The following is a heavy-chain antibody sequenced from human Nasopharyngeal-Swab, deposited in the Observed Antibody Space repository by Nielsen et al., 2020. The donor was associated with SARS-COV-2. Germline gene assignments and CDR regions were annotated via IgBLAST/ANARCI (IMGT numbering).Heavy chain of an antibody. Sequence: WIRQPPGKGLEWIGEINHSGSTNYNPSLKSRVTISVDTSKNQFSLKLSSVTAADTAVYYCARGGGWFGELLGGYYYYYYYMDVWGKGTTVTVSS. V-gene: IGHV4-34*01. CDR2: INHSGST. D-gene: IGHD3-10*01. J-gene: IGHJ6*03. CDR3: ARGGGWFGELLGGYYYYYYYMDV.